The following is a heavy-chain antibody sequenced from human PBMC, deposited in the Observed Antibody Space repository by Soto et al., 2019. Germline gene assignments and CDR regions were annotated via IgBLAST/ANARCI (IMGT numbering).Heavy chain of an antibody. J-gene: IGHJ4*02. Sequence: QVQLVQSGAEVKKPGSSVKVSCKASGGTFSSYTISWVRQAPGQGLEWMGRIIPILGIANYAQKFQGRVTITADKSTSTAYMELSSLRSEDTAVYYCARDLPTKYSSSWPFDYWGQGTLVTVSS. D-gene: IGHD6-13*01. CDR1: GGTFSSYT. CDR2: IIPILGIA. CDR3: ARDLPTKYSSSWPFDY. V-gene: IGHV1-69*08.